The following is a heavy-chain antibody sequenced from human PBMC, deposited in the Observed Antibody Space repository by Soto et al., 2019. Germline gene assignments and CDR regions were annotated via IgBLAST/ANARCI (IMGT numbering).Heavy chain of an antibody. CDR2: INSDGSSI. J-gene: IGHJ6*04. CDR3: AREVAPPALPPSTRMDV. V-gene: IGHV3-74*01. Sequence: EVQLVESGGGLVQPGGSLRLSCAASGFTISSNWMHWVRQAPGKGLVWVSRINSDGSSISYADSVKGRFTISRDNAKNTLYLQMNGLRAEDTTMYYCAREVAPPALPPSTRMDVWGEGSTVTVSS. CDR1: GFTISSNW. D-gene: IGHD2-2*01.